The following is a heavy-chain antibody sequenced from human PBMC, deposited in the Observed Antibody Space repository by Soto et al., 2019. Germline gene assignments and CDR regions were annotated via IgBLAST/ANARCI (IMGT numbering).Heavy chain of an antibody. CDR1: GGTFSSYA. J-gene: IGHJ5*02. CDR3: AILAAAGTPNWFDP. CDR2: IIPIFGTA. V-gene: IGHV1-69*06. Sequence: QVQLVQSGAEVKKPGSSVKVSCKASGGTFSSYAISWVRQAPGQGLEWMGGIIPIFGTANYAQKFQGRVTLTADKSTSTAYMELSSLRSEDTAVYYCAILAAAGTPNWFDPWGQGTLVTVSS. D-gene: IGHD6-13*01.